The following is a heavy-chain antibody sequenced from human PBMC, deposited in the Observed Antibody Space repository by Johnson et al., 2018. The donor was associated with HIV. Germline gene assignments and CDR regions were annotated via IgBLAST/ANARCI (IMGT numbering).Heavy chain of an antibody. CDR2: IRSKAYGGTT. Sequence: MLLVESGGGLVQPGRSLRLSCTASGFTFGDYAMSWVRQAPGKGLEWVGFIRSKAYGGTTEYAASVKGRFTISRDDSKSIAYLQMNSLKTEDTAVYYCTKMSRDAFDIWGQGTMVTVSS. CDR1: GFTFGDYA. D-gene: IGHD5-24*01. J-gene: IGHJ3*02. V-gene: IGHV3-49*04. CDR3: TKMSRDAFDI.